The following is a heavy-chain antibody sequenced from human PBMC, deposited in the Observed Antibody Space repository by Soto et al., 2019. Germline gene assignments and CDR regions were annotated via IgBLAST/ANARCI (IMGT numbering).Heavy chain of an antibody. D-gene: IGHD5-18*01. J-gene: IGHJ6*02. CDR1: GYTFTSYG. CDR2: ISAYNGNT. V-gene: IGHV1-18*01. CDR3: ARVKYSPPYYYCCGMDV. Sequence: QVQLVQSGAEVKKPGASVKVSCKASGYTFTSYGISWVRQAPGQGLEWMGWISAYNGNTNYAQKLQGRVTMTTDTSTSTAYMELRSLRSDDPAVYYCARVKYSPPYYYCCGMDVWGQGTTVTVSS.